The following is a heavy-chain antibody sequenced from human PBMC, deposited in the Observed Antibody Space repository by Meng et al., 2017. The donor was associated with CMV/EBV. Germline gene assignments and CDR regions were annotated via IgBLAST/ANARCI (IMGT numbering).Heavy chain of an antibody. J-gene: IGHJ4*02. CDR2: ISSSGGTT. Sequence: GGSLRLSCAASGFTFSNYAMSWVRQAPGKGLEWVSGISSSGGTTHHADSVKDRFTISRDNSISTLYLQMSSLRPDDTAVFYCAKALCSTTTCTFDYWGQGILVTVSS. D-gene: IGHD2-2*01. CDR3: AKALCSTTTCTFDY. CDR1: GFTFSNYA. V-gene: IGHV3-23*01.